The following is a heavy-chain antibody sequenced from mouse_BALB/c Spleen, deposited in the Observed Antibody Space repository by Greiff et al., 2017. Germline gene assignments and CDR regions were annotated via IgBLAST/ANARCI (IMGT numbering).Heavy chain of an antibody. CDR2: INPSTGYT. Sequence: VQLQQSGAELAKPGASVKMSCKASGYTFTSYWMHWVKQRPGQGLEWIGYINPSTGYTEYNQKFKDKATLTADKSSSTAYMQLSSLTSEDSAVYYCARGKEYGNRFAYWGQGTLVTVSA. CDR1: GYTFTSYW. J-gene: IGHJ3*01. V-gene: IGHV1-7*01. CDR3: ARGKEYGNRFAY. D-gene: IGHD2-10*02.